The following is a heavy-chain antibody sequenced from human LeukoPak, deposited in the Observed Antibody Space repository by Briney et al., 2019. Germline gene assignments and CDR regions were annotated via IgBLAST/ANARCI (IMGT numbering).Heavy chain of an antibody. CDR2: ISYDGSNK. V-gene: IGHV3-30*14. CDR1: GFTFSSYA. D-gene: IGHD6-19*01. Sequence: PGGSLRLSCAASGFTFSSYATHWVRQAPGKGLEWVAVISYDGSNKYYADSVKGRFTISRDNSKNTLYLQMNSLRAEDTAVYYCARLVAVAEWYYFDYWGQGTLVTVSS. CDR3: ARLVAVAEWYYFDY. J-gene: IGHJ4*02.